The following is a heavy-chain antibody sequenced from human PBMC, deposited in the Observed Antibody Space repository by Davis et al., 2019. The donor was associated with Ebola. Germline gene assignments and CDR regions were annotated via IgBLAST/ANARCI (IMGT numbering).Heavy chain of an antibody. Sequence: ASVKVSCKASGYTFTGYYMHWVRQAPGQGLEWMGWINPNSGGTNYAQKFQGWVTMTRDTSISTAYMELSRLRSDDTAVYYCARGNYDYVWGSFDYWGQGTLVTVSS. D-gene: IGHD3-16*01. V-gene: IGHV1-2*04. CDR3: ARGNYDYVWGSFDY. CDR1: GYTFTGYY. J-gene: IGHJ4*02. CDR2: INPNSGGT.